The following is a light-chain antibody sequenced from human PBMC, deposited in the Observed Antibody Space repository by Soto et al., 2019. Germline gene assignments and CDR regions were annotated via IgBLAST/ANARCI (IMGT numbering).Light chain of an antibody. CDR3: QSYDSSLSGSGV. J-gene: IGLJ3*02. Sequence: QSVLTQPPSVSGVPGQRVTISCTGSSSSIGAGYDVHWYQQLPGTAPKLLIYGNSNRPSGVPDRFSGSKSGTSASLAITGLQAEDEADYYCQSYDSSLSGSGVFGGGTKVTVL. V-gene: IGLV1-40*01. CDR1: SSSIGAGYD. CDR2: GNS.